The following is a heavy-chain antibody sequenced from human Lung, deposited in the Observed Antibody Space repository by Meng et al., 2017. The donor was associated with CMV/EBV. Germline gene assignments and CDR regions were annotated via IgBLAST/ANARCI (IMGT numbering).Heavy chain of an antibody. Sequence: GESLKISCAASGFTFNSYSMNWVRQAPGKGLEWISSITTDSRYIYYAASVKGRFTISRDNTKDSLYLQMDGLGADDTAVYFCARHRYFFATWGQGKPVPVAS. J-gene: IGHJ5*02. V-gene: IGHV3-21*04. CDR2: ITTDSRYI. CDR3: ARHRYFFAT. D-gene: IGHD3-9*01. CDR1: GFTFNSYS.